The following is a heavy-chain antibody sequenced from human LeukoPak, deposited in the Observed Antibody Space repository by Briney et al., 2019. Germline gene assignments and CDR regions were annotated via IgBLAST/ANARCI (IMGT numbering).Heavy chain of an antibody. Sequence: EASVKVSCKASGYTFTSYDINWVRQAPGQGLEWMGWINPNNGGTNYAQKFQGRVTMTRDTSISTAYMELSRLRSDDTAVYYRARGPPGRTHYYDSSGYTDYWGQGTLVTVSS. J-gene: IGHJ4*02. CDR3: ARGPPGRTHYYDSSGYTDY. CDR1: GYTFTSYD. CDR2: INPNNGGT. V-gene: IGHV1-2*02. D-gene: IGHD3-22*01.